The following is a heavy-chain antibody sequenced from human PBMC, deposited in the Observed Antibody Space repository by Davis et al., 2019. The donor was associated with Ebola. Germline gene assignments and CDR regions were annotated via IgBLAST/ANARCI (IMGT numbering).Heavy chain of an antibody. Sequence: SETLSLTCTVSGGSISSYYWSWIRQPPGKGLEWIGEINHSGSTNYNPSLKSRVTISVDTSKNQFSLKLSSVTAADTAVYYCARGVGAITGWFDPWGPGTLVTVSS. D-gene: IGHD1-26*01. CDR2: INHSGST. V-gene: IGHV4-34*01. CDR1: GGSISSYY. J-gene: IGHJ5*02. CDR3: ARGVGAITGWFDP.